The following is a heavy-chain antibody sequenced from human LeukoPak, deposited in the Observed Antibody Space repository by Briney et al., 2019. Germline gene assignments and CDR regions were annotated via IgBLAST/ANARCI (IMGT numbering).Heavy chain of an antibody. CDR2: IKSKTDGGTT. CDR3: TTEIVVPAEQGGNWFDP. CDR1: GFTFSNAW. J-gene: IGHJ5*02. V-gene: IGHV3-15*01. Sequence: GGSLRLSCAASGFTFSNAWMSWVRQAPGKGLEWVGRIKSKTDGGTTDYAAPVKGRFTISRDDSKNTLYLQMNSLKTEDTAVYYSTTEIVVPAEQGGNWFDPWGQGTLVTVSS. D-gene: IGHD2-2*01.